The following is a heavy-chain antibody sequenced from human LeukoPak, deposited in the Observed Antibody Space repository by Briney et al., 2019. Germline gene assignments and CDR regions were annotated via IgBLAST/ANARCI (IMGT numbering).Heavy chain of an antibody. CDR3: ARGSNYDILTGPRGPDAFDI. J-gene: IGHJ3*02. CDR2: IYDSGST. CDR1: GGSVSSGSYY. Sequence: SETLSLTCTVSGGSVSSGSYYWSWIRQPPGKGLEWIGYIYDSGSTNYNPSLKSRVTISVDTSKNQFSLKLSSVTAADTAVYYCARGSNYDILTGPRGPDAFDIWGQGTMVTVSS. V-gene: IGHV4-61*01. D-gene: IGHD3-9*01.